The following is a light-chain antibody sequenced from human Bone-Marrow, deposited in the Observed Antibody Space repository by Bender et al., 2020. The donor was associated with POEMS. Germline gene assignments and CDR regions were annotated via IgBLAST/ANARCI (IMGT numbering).Light chain of an antibody. CDR1: NSNIGIND. V-gene: IGLV1-47*01. J-gene: IGLJ2*01. Sequence: QSVLTQPPSASATPGQRVDISCSGSNSNIGINDVSWYQQLPGEAPKLLIYEDSRRHSGVPDRFSGSKSGSSAFLGISGLQSEDEAYYYCAGWDDRLNAVFGGGTKVTVL. CDR2: EDS. CDR3: AGWDDRLNAV.